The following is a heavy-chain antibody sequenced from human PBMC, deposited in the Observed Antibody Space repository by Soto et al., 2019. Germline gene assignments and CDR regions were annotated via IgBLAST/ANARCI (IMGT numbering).Heavy chain of an antibody. CDR3: ARMASSGTLSCYDP. CDR2: MNPGSCKT. D-gene: IGHD2-15*01. CDR1: GYTFINYD. J-gene: IGHJ5*02. V-gene: IGHV1-8*02. Sequence: GASVKVSCKASGYTFINYDMSWLRQATGQGLEWMGWMNPGSCKTGYANKFQVRDTMTRVASTSRARLELSSLTSKHTAVYSCARMASSGTLSCYDPWGKGTLVTVAS.